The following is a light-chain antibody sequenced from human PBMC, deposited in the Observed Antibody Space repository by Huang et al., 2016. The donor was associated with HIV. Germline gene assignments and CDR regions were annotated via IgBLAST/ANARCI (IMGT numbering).Light chain of an antibody. J-gene: IGKJ1*01. CDR3: QQRNNWPPWT. V-gene: IGKV3-11*01. CDR2: DAS. Sequence: EIVLTQSPATLSLSPGEGATLPCRASQRIGSYLAWYQQRPGQAPSLLIDDASVRATGLPARVCGRGSGTDFTRTSSSLEPEDFAVYYCQQRNNWPPWTFGQGTKV. CDR1: QRIGSY.